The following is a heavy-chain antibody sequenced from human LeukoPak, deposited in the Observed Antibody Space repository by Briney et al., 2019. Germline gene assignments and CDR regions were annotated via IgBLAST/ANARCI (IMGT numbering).Heavy chain of an antibody. D-gene: IGHD2-2*03. CDR1: GGSISSYY. V-gene: IGHV4-4*07. CDR3: AITWILVPGGYYYGMDV. CDR2: IYTSGST. J-gene: IGHJ6*02. Sequence: SETLSLTCTVSGGSISSYYWSWIRQPAGKGLEWIGRIYTSGSTNYNPSLKSRVTMSVDTSKNQFSLKLSSVTAADTAVYYCAITWILVPGGYYYGMDVWGQGTTVTVSS.